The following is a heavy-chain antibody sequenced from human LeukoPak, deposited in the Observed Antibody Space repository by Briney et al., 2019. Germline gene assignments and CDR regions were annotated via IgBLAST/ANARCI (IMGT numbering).Heavy chain of an antibody. CDR3: ARDPPGEQWLVREAGDY. CDR2: ISAYNGNT. CDR1: GYTFTSYG. J-gene: IGHJ4*02. V-gene: IGHV1-18*01. Sequence: ASVKVSCKASGYTFTSYGISWVRQAPGQGLEWMGWISAYNGNTNYAQKLQGRVTMTTDTSTSTAYMELRSLRSDDTAVYYCARDPPGEQWLVREAGDYWGQGTLVTVSS. D-gene: IGHD6-19*01.